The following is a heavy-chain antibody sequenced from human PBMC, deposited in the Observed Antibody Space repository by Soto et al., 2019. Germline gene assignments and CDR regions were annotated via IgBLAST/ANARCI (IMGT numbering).Heavy chain of an antibody. CDR3: ARQVTSSSGYYYGMDV. J-gene: IGHJ6*02. V-gene: IGHV4-39*01. D-gene: IGHD6-6*01. Sequence: SETLSLTCTVSGGSISSSSYYWVWIRQPPGKGLEWIGSIYYSGSTYYNPSLKNRVTISVDTSKNQFSLKLSSVTAADTAVYYCARQVTSSSGYYYGMDVWGQGTTVTVSS. CDR1: GGSISSSSYY. CDR2: IYYSGST.